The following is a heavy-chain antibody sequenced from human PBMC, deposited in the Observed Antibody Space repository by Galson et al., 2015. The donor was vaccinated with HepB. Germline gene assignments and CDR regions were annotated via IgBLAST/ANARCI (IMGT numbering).Heavy chain of an antibody. J-gene: IGHJ4*02. CDR1: GFTFSHYA. D-gene: IGHD3-3*01. V-gene: IGHV3-23*01. Sequence: SLRLSCAASGFTFSHYAMSWVRQAPGEGLEWVSAIGGAGISTYYADSVKGRFTISRDNSKNTLYLQMNSLRAEDTAVYYCAKDSPDYDFCFDYWGQGSLVTVSS. CDR3: AKDSPDYDFCFDY. CDR2: IGGAGIST.